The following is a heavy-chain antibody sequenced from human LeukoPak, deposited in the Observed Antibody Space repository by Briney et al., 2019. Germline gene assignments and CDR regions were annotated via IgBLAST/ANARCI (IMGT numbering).Heavy chain of an antibody. D-gene: IGHD2-21*01. CDR2: ISSSGRTI. J-gene: IGHJ4*02. Sequence: QPGGSLRLSCAASGFTFNNYEMNWVRQAPGKGLEWISYISSSGRTIFYADSVKGRFTISRDNARNSLYLQMNSLRAEDTAVYYCARGSLWLDYWGQGTLVTVSS. V-gene: IGHV3-48*03. CDR1: GFTFNNYE. CDR3: ARGSLWLDY.